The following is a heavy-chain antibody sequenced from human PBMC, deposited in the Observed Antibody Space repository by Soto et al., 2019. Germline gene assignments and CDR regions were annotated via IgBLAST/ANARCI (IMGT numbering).Heavy chain of an antibody. CDR2: IYHSGNT. CDR3: ARASASSKLRGVVIN. V-gene: IGHV4-4*02. J-gene: IGHJ4*02. D-gene: IGHD3-10*01. CDR1: GASIITDNW. Sequence: SETLSLTCALSGASIITDNWWSWVRQPPGKEMEWIGEIYHSGNTNFNPSVKSRVTISVDTSKNQFSLTVSSVTAADTAIYYCARASASSKLRGVVINWGQGTLVT.